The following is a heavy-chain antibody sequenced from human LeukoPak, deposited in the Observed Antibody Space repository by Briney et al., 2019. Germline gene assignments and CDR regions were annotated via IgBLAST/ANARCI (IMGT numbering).Heavy chain of an antibody. CDR1: GGSISSYY. CDR2: IYYSGST. J-gene: IGHJ4*02. CDR3: AREDSSSIGY. D-gene: IGHD6-6*01. Sequence: SETLSLTCTVSGGSISSYYWSWIRQPPGKGLEWIGYIYYSGSTYYNPSLKSRVTISVDTSKNQFSLKLSSVTAADTAVYYCAREDSSSIGYWGQGTLATVSS. V-gene: IGHV4-59*12.